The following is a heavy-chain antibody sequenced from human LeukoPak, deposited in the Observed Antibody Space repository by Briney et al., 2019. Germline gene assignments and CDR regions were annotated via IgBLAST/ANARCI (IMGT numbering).Heavy chain of an antibody. CDR1: GGSISNSNYH. V-gene: IGHV4-39*01. Sequence: SETLSLTCTVSGGSISNSNYHWGWIRQPPGKGLEWIGSIYYSGTTYYNPSLKSRVTISVDTSKNQFSLILSSVTAADTAVYFCARRRIAVAGGDFDYWGQGILVTVSS. D-gene: IGHD6-19*01. CDR3: ARRRIAVAGGDFDY. J-gene: IGHJ4*02. CDR2: IYYSGTT.